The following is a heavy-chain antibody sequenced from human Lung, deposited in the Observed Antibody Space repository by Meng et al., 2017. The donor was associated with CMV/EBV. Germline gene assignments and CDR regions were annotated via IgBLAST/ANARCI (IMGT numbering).Heavy chain of an antibody. D-gene: IGHD1-26*01. CDR1: GVSISSNLR. CDR2: IDDSGST. Sequence: QESGPGLVRPSGTLSLTCGVSGVSISSNLRWTWVRQPPGKGLEWIGDIDDSGSTNYNPSLNSRISISLDKSKNHFSLKVNSVTAADTAVYYCARGKQDAWELLAYWGQGALVTVSS. J-gene: IGHJ4*02. V-gene: IGHV4-4*02. CDR3: ARGKQDAWELLAY.